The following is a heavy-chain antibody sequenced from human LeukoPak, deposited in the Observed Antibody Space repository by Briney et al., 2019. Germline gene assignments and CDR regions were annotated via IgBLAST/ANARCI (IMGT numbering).Heavy chain of an antibody. CDR3: ARDFAREFTIDY. CDR2: ISGSGGST. V-gene: IGHV3-23*01. D-gene: IGHD3-10*01. J-gene: IGHJ4*02. CDR1: GFTFSSYA. Sequence: GGSLRPSCAASGFTFSSYAMSWVRQAPGKGLEWVSAISGSGGSTYYADSVKGRFTISRDNSKNTLYLQMNSLRAEDTAVYYCARDFAREFTIDYWGQGTLVTVSS.